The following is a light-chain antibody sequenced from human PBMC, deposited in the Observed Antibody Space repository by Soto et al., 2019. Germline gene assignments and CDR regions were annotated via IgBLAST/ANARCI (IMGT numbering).Light chain of an antibody. V-gene: IGKV3-20*01. CDR1: QSVRGNY. Sequence: ENVLTQSPGTLSLSPGERATLSCRASQSVRGNYLAGYQTKPGQAPRLLIYGPSSRATGIEDRFSGSGSGTDFTLTISRLEPEDFAVYYCHQYGSSPLPGGSPLPFGGGTKVEIK. CDR2: GPS. CDR3: HQYGSSPLPGGSPLP. J-gene: IGKJ4*01.